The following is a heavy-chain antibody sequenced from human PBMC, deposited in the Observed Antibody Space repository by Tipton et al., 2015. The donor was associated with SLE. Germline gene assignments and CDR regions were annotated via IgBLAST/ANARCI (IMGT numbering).Heavy chain of an antibody. CDR1: GFIFSSYG. D-gene: IGHD4-17*01. CDR2: IRFDESND. CDR3: AKDPVRYDCGDPVRAFDL. J-gene: IGHJ3*01. V-gene: IGHV3-30*02. Sequence: SLRLSCATSGFIFSSYGMHWVRQAPGKGLEWVAFIRFDESNDYYADSVKGRFTVFRDNSKDTLYLQMHSLRPEDTAVYYCAKDPVRYDCGDPVRAFDLWGQGKMVTVSS.